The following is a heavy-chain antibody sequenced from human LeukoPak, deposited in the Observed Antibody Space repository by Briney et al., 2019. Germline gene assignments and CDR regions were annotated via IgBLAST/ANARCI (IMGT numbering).Heavy chain of an antibody. CDR2: IKSDGTGI. CDR3: VRVQTIDY. D-gene: IGHD1-1*01. CDR1: GFTFSDYW. V-gene: IGHV3-74*01. Sequence: PGGSLRPSCAASGFTFSDYWMYWVSHAPGKGLVWVSRIKSDGTGILYADFVEGRFTISRDNAKNVLYMQMTSLRDEDTAVYYCVRVQTIDYWGQGILVTVSS. J-gene: IGHJ4*02.